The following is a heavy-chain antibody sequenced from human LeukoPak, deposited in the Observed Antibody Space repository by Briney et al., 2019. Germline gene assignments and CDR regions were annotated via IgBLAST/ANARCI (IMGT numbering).Heavy chain of an antibody. CDR2: IYPGDSDT. Sequence: GESLKISCKGSGYSFTSYWIAWVRQMPGKGLEWMGIIYPGDSDTRYSPSFQGQVTISVDKSVSAAYLQWSSLKASDTAMYYCASPPTRECSSISCPLSYWGQGILVTASS. D-gene: IGHD2-2*01. CDR1: GYSFTSYW. J-gene: IGHJ4*02. V-gene: IGHV5-51*01. CDR3: ASPPTRECSSISCPLSY.